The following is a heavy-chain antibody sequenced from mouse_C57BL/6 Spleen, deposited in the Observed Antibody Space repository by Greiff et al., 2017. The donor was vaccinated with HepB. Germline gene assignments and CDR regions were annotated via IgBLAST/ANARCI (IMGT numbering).Heavy chain of an antibody. V-gene: IGHV5S21*01. CDR2: ISSGGDYI. D-gene: IGHD4-1*01. CDR3: AREDWDYAMDY. Sequence: EVQLMESGEGLVKPGGSLKLSCAASGFTFSSYAMSWVRQTPEKRLEWVAYISSGGDYIYYADTVKGRFTISRDNARNTLYLQMSSLKSEDTAMYYCAREDWDYAMDYWGQGTSVTVSS. CDR1: GFTFSSYA. J-gene: IGHJ4*01.